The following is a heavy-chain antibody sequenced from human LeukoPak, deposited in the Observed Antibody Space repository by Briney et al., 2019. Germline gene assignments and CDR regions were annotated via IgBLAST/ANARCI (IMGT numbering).Heavy chain of an antibody. CDR2: IIPMFHTA. V-gene: IGHV1-69*13. D-gene: IGHD2-2*01. Sequence: EASVKVSCKASGGTFSSYAVSWVRQAPGQGLEWMGGIIPMFHTAIYAQRFQGRVTITADESTSTAYMELSSLRSEDTAVYYCATKDIVVVPAAMGEKGYYMDVWGKGTTVTISS. CDR1: GGTFSSYA. J-gene: IGHJ6*03. CDR3: ATKDIVVVPAAMGEKGYYMDV.